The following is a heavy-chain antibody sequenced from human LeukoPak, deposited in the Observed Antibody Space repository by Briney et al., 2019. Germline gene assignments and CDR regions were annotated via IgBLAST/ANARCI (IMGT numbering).Heavy chain of an antibody. CDR2: IFYTGST. CDR3: ARKYPDHWFDP. J-gene: IGHJ5*02. Sequence: SETLSLTCAVSGGSISSGNYYWSWIRRPPGKGLEWIGYIFYTGSTNYSPSLKSRVSISVDTFKNQFSLKLSSVTAADTAVYYCARKYPDHWFDPWGQGTLVTVSS. CDR1: GGSISSGNYY. D-gene: IGHD6-6*01. V-gene: IGHV4-30-4*01.